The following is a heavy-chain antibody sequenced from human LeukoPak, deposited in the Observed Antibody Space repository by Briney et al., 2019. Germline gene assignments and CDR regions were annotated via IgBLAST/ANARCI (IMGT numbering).Heavy chain of an antibody. Sequence: ASVKVTCKASGGTFSSYAISWMRQAPGQGLEWMGRIIPIFSTANYAQKFQGRVTITTDESTNTAYMELSSLRSEDTAVYYCAHGYCDSSGYSTWGQGTLVTVST. CDR1: GGTFSSYA. CDR3: AHGYCDSSGYST. CDR2: IIPIFSTA. J-gene: IGHJ4*02. D-gene: IGHD3-22*01. V-gene: IGHV1-69*05.